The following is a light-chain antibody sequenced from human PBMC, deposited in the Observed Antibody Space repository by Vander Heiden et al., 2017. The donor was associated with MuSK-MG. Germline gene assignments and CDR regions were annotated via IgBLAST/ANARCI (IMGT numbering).Light chain of an antibody. V-gene: IGKV1-17*01. J-gene: IGKJ4*01. CDR2: DAS. Sequence: DIQMTQAPSSLSASVGDRVTITCRASQGIGKYLAWFQQKPGKAPKRLIYDASSFQSGVPSRFSGIGSGAEFTLTISSLQPEDFAAYYCRQYNSYPRSFGGGTKVEIK. CDR1: QGIGKY. CDR3: RQYNSYPRS.